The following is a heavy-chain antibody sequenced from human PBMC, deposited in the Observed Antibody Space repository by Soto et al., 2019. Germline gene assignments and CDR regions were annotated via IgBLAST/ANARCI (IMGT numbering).Heavy chain of an antibody. CDR2: ISGSGGRT. V-gene: IGHV3-23*01. CDR3: AKGGYYSLFDI. D-gene: IGHD3-16*01. J-gene: IGHJ3*02. CDR1: GFTFSDSY. Sequence: GGSLRLSCAASGFTFSDSYMDWIRQTPGKGLEWVSGISGSGGRTYYADSVKGRFTISRDNSNNTLSLQMHILRVEDTAVYFCAKGGYYSLFDIWGQGTMVTVSS.